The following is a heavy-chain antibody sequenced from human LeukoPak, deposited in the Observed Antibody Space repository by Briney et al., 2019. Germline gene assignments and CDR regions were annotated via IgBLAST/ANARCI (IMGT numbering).Heavy chain of an antibody. CDR1: GGSMSSYY. D-gene: IGHD3-10*01. V-gene: IGHV4-59*01. J-gene: IGHJ6*02. CDR3: ARSMVRGVIPFYYYYGMDV. CDR2: IYYSGST. Sequence: SETLSLTCTVSGGSMSSYYWSWIRQPPGKGLEWIGYIYYSGSTNYNPSLKSRVTISVDTSKNQFSLKLSSVTAADTAVYYCARSMVRGVIPFYYYYGMDVWGQGTTVTVSS.